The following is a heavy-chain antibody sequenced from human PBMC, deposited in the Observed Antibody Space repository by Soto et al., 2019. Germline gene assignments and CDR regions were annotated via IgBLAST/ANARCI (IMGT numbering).Heavy chain of an antibody. Sequence: EVQLLESGGGLVQPGGSPRLSCAAFGFTFSSYAMSWVRQAPGKGLEWVSAISGSGGSTYYADSVKGRFTISRDNSKNTLYLQMNSLRAEDTAVYYCAKDGPDYCTNGVCYPPPPGSYWYFDLWGRGTLVTVSS. J-gene: IGHJ2*01. CDR1: GFTFSSYA. D-gene: IGHD2-8*01. V-gene: IGHV3-23*01. CDR3: AKDGPDYCTNGVCYPPPPGSYWYFDL. CDR2: ISGSGGST.